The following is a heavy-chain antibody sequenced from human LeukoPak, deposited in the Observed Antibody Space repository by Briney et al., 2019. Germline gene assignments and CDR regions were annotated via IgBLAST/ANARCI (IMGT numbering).Heavy chain of an antibody. CDR2: ICRSSSYI. Sequence: GGSLTLFCAASGFTFSYYSMNCARQAPGKRLECVSSICRSSSYIYYGDSVKGRFTIYRGNAKNTLYLQKNSLRAEDTAVYYCARDPGWLTGILYYYYMDVWGKGTTVTVSS. CDR1: GFTFSYYS. J-gene: IGHJ6*03. V-gene: IGHV3-21*01. CDR3: ARDPGWLTGILYYYYMDV. D-gene: IGHD3-9*01.